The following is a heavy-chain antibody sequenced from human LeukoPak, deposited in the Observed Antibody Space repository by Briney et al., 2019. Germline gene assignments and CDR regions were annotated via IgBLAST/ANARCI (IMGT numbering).Heavy chain of an antibody. V-gene: IGHV3-23*01. CDR3: AKDPRSGSYYRNDY. CDR1: GLTSSDHP. D-gene: IGHD3-10*01. CDR2: ISGSGGST. Sequence: GGSLTLSCEVSGLTSSDHPMNWVRQAPGKGLEWVSAISGSGGSTYYADSVKGRFTISRDNSKNTLYLQMNSLRAEDTAVYYCAKDPRSGSYYRNDYWGQGTLVTVSS. J-gene: IGHJ4*02.